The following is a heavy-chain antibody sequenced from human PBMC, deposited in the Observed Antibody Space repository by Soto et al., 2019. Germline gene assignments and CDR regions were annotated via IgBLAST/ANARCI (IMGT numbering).Heavy chain of an antibody. CDR2: LSGDGRST. CDR1: GFTFRSYA. J-gene: IGHJ5*02. Sequence: PGGSLRLSCSASGFTFRSYAIHWVRQAPGKGLEYVSALSGDGRSTYYADSVKGRFTVFRDNSKNTLFLQMSSLRVEDTAVYYCVKGNWAYSYSNWFDPWGQGTLVTVSS. CDR3: VKGNWAYSYSNWFDP. V-gene: IGHV3-64D*06. D-gene: IGHD5-18*01.